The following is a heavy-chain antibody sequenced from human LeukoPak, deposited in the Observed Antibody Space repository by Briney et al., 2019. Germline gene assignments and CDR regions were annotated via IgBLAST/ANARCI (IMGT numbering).Heavy chain of an antibody. Sequence: PSQTLSLTCTVSGGSISSGGYYWSWIRQHPGKGLEWIGSIYYSGSTYYNPSLKSRVTISVDTSKNQFSLKLSSVTAADTAVYYCASLHAHTYYDFWSGYSAPADYFDYWGQGTLVTVSS. CDR2: IYYSGST. CDR3: ASLHAHTYYDFWSGYSAPADYFDY. CDR1: GGSISSGGYY. V-gene: IGHV4-30-2*03. D-gene: IGHD3-3*01. J-gene: IGHJ4*02.